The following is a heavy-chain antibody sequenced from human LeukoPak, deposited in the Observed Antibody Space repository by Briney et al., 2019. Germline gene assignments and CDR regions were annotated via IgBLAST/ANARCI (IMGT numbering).Heavy chain of an antibody. Sequence: GASVKVSCKASGYTFTGHYLHWMRQAPGQGLEWIGRISPNSGGTNYAQRFQGRVTMTRDTSISTAYMELSRLRSDDTALYYCARATYAFDMWGQGTMVTVSS. CDR3: ARATYAFDM. CDR2: ISPNSGGT. V-gene: IGHV1-2*06. J-gene: IGHJ3*02. CDR1: GYTFTGHY.